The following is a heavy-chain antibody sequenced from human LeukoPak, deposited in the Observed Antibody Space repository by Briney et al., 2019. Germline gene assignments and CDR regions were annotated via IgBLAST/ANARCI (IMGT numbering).Heavy chain of an antibody. Sequence: SETLSLTCTVSGDSISSSTYDWGWIRQPPGKGLEWIGSFFYSGSSYYTPSLGSRVTVSMDTSKNQFSLNLSSATAADTAVYYCARTRLVGATIAIFDYWGQGILVTVSS. CDR2: FFYSGSS. D-gene: IGHD1-26*01. CDR3: ARTRLVGATIAIFDY. V-gene: IGHV4-39*07. J-gene: IGHJ4*02. CDR1: GDSISSSTYD.